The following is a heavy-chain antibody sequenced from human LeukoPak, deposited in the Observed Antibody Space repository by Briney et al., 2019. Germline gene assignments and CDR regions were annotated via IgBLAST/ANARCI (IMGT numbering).Heavy chain of an antibody. CDR2: ISHSGST. D-gene: IGHD3-9*01. J-gene: IGHJ4*02. CDR3: ARHAPLRYFDF. CDR1: GGSFTGYY. Sequence: SETLSLTCAVYGGSFTGYYWSWIRQSPGKGLEWIGDISHSGSTNYNPSLKSRVTISVDTSKKQFSLNLTSLTAADMAVYFCARHAPLRYFDFWGQGILVTVSS. V-gene: IGHV4-34*01.